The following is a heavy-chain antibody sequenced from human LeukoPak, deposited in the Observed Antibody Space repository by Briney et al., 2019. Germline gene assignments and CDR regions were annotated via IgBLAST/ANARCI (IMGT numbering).Heavy chain of an antibody. V-gene: IGHV1-24*01. CDR2: FDPEDGET. J-gene: IGHJ1*01. D-gene: IGHD3-3*01. CDR3: ATESYYDFWSGPRGAEYFQH. CDR1: GYTLTELS. Sequence: GASVKVSCKVSGYTLTELSMHWVRQAPGKGLEWMGGFDPEDGETIYAQKFQGRVTMTEDTSTDTAYMELSSLRSEDTAVYYCATESYYDFWSGPRGAEYFQHWGQGTLVTVSS.